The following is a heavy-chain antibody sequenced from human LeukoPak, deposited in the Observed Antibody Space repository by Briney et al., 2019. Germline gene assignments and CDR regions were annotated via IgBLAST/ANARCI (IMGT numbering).Heavy chain of an antibody. Sequence: SETLSLTCAVSGYSISSGYYWGSIRHPPGKGLEWIGSIYHSGSTYYNPSLKSRVTISVDTSKNQFSLKLSSVTAADTAVYYCARVGEYSSSPGFDPWGQGTLVTVSS. J-gene: IGHJ5*02. CDR2: IYHSGST. V-gene: IGHV4-38-2*01. D-gene: IGHD6-13*01. CDR1: GYSISSGYY. CDR3: ARVGEYSSSPGFDP.